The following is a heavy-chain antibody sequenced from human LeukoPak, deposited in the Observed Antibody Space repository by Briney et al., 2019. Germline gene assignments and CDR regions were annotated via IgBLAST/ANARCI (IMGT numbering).Heavy chain of an antibody. D-gene: IGHD2-2*01. J-gene: IGHJ4*02. V-gene: IGHV3-30-3*01. CDR1: GFTFSSYA. Sequence: GGSLRLSCAASGFTFSSYAMHWVRQAPGKGLEWVAVISYDGSNKYYADSVKGRFTISRDNSKNTLYLQMNSLRAEDTAVYYCARDQGLYHLSYYFDYWGQGTLVTVSS. CDR2: ISYDGSNK. CDR3: ARDQGLYHLSYYFDY.